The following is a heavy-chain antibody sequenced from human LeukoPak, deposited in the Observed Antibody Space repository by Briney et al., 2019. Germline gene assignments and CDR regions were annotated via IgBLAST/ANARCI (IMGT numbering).Heavy chain of an antibody. CDR3: ASRKYSSGWYSHY. Sequence: KASETLSLTCTVSGGSISSYYWSWIRQPPGKGLEWIGYIYYSGSTNYNPSLKSRVTISVDTSKNQFSLKLSSVTAADTAVYYCASRKYSSGWYSHYWGQGTLVTVSS. D-gene: IGHD6-19*01. CDR1: GGSISSYY. V-gene: IGHV4-59*12. CDR2: IYYSGST. J-gene: IGHJ4*02.